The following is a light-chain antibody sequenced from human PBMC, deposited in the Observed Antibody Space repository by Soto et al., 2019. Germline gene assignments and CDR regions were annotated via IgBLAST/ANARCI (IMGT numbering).Light chain of an antibody. CDR3: LLSYSGAHVV. Sequence: QAVVTQEPSLTVSPGGPVTPTCASSPGAVTSGHYPYWFQQKPGQAPRTLIYDTSNKHSWTPARFSGSLLGGKAALTLSGAQPEDEAEYYCLLSYSGAHVVFGGGTKLTVL. CDR2: DTS. CDR1: PGAVTSGHY. V-gene: IGLV7-46*01. J-gene: IGLJ2*01.